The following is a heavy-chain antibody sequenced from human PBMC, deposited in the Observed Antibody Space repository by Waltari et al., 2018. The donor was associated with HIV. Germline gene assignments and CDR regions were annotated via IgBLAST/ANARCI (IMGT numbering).Heavy chain of an antibody. CDR2: ISYSGRT. V-gene: IGHV4-59*01. CDR3: ARFPGVPAANINWLDP. Sequence: QVQLQESGPGLVKPSETLSLTCTVSGASISSYYWSWIRQPPGKGLEWIWYISYSGRTNYNPALKSRLTISLDTSKNQFSLKLSSVTAADTAVYYCARFPGVPAANINWLDPWGQGTLVTVSS. CDR1: GASISSYY. D-gene: IGHD2-2*01. J-gene: IGHJ5*02.